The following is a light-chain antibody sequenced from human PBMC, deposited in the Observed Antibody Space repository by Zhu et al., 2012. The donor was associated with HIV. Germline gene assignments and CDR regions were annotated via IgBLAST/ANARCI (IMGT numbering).Light chain of an antibody. V-gene: IGKV1-8*01. CDR1: QGISSY. CDR3: QQYYSFPQT. Sequence: QSPSSFSASTGDRVTITCRASQGISSYLAWYQQKPGKAPQLLIYGTSTLQSGVPLRFSGNGSGTDFTLTISCLQSEDFATYYCQQYYSFPQTFGQGTKVEIK. CDR2: GTS. J-gene: IGKJ1*01.